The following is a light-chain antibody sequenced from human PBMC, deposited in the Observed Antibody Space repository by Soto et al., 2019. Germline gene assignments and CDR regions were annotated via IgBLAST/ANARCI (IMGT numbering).Light chain of an antibody. CDR2: DAS. J-gene: IGKJ5*01. V-gene: IGKV3-20*01. Sequence: EMVLTQSPATLSLSQGERATLSCRASQSVSSYLAWYQQKPGQAPRLLIYDASNRATGIPDRFSGSGSGTDFTLTISRLEPEDFAVYYCQQYGSSITFGQGTLLEIK. CDR1: QSVSSY. CDR3: QQYGSSIT.